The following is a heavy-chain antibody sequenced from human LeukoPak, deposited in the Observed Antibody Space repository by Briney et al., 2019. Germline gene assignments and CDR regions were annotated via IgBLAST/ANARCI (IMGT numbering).Heavy chain of an antibody. J-gene: IGHJ5*02. CDR3: ARADIVVVVAATRGWFDP. V-gene: IGHV4-31*03. CDR1: GGSISSGDYY. CDR2: IYYSGSA. D-gene: IGHD2-15*01. Sequence: SQTLSLTCTVSGGSISSGDYYWSWVRQHPGKGLEWIGYIYYSGSAYYNPSLKSRVTISVDTSKNQFSLKLSSVTAADTAVYYCARADIVVVVAATRGWFDPWGQGTLVTVSS.